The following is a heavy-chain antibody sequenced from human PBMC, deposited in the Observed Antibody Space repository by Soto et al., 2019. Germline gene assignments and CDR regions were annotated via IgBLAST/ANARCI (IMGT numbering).Heavy chain of an antibody. J-gene: IGHJ4*02. Sequence: EVQLVESGGGLVQPGGSLRFSCAASGFTFSSYSMNWVRQAPGKGLEWVSYISSSSSTIYYADSVKGRFTISRDNAKNSLYLQMNSLRDEDTAVYYCARDPPIFGVVIMGGYYFDYWGQGTLVTVSS. CDR3: ARDPPIFGVVIMGGYYFDY. CDR1: GFTFSSYS. V-gene: IGHV3-48*02. CDR2: ISSSSSTI. D-gene: IGHD3-3*01.